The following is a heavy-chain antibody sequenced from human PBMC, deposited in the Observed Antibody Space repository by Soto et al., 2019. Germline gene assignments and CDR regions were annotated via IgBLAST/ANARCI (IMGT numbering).Heavy chain of an antibody. CDR1: GGSISSYY. Sequence: PSETLSLTCTVSGGSISSYYWSWIRQPPGKGLEWIGYIYYSGSTNYNPSLKSRVTISVDTSKNQFSLKLSSVTAADTAVYYCARASVVYENWFDPWGQGTLVTVSS. V-gene: IGHV4-59*01. CDR2: IYYSGST. CDR3: ARASVVYENWFDP. D-gene: IGHD3-22*01. J-gene: IGHJ5*02.